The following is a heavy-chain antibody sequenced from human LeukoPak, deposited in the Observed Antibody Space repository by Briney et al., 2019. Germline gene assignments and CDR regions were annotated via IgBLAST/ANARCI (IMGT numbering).Heavy chain of an antibody. CDR1: GFTFSSYA. D-gene: IGHD3-3*01. CDR2: ISGSGGST. Sequence: GGSLRLSCAASGFTFSSYAMSWVRQAPGKGLEWVSAISGSGGSTYYADAVKGRFTISRDNSKNTLYLQMNSLRAEDTAVYYCAADPHDFWSGYYTDYYGMDVWGQGTTVTVSS. J-gene: IGHJ6*02. CDR3: AADPHDFWSGYYTDYYGMDV. V-gene: IGHV3-23*01.